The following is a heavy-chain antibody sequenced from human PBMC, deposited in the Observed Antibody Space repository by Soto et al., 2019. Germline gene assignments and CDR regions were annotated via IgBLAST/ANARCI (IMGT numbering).Heavy chain of an antibody. CDR3: ARSSRMVRVAAGYGMDV. V-gene: IGHV1-46*03. J-gene: IGHJ6*02. CDR1: GYTFTSYY. D-gene: IGHD3-10*01. Sequence: QVQLVQSGAEVKKPGASVKVSCKASGYTFTSYYMHWVRQAPGQGLEWMGIINPSGGSTSYAQKLQGRVTMTRDTSTSTVYMELSSLGSEDTAVYYCARSSRMVRVAAGYGMDVWGQGTTVTVSS. CDR2: INPSGGST.